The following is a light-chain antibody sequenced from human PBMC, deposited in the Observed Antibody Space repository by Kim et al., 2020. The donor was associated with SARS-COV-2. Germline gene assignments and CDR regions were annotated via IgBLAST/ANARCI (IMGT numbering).Light chain of an antibody. CDR1: SLRSYY. CDR3: QSRDSGGNVL. CDR2: GRN. Sequence: SSELTQDPAVSVALGQTVRITCQGDSLRSYYATWYQQRPRQAPVLVIYGRNNRPSGIPDRFSGSSSGNTASFTISGAQAEDEADFYCQSRDSGGNVLFGGGTQLTVL. V-gene: IGLV3-19*01. J-gene: IGLJ2*01.